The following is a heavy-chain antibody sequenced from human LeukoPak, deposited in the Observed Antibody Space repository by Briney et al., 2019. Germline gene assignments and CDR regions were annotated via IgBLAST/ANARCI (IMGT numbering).Heavy chain of an antibody. J-gene: IGHJ5*02. D-gene: IGHD1-14*01. V-gene: IGHV3-48*01. Sequence: GGSLRLSCATSGFTFNTFGMHWVRQAPGKGLEWVSYITGSATTTYYADSVKGRFTISRDNGKNSLYLQMNSLRAEDTSVYYCARDVGNRSWFDPWGQGTLVIVSS. CDR3: ARDVGNRSWFDP. CDR2: ITGSATTT. CDR1: GFTFNTFG.